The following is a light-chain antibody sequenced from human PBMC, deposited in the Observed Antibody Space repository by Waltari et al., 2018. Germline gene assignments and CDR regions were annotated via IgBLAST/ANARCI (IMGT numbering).Light chain of an antibody. CDR3: QQSYSTPFT. J-gene: IGKJ3*01. V-gene: IGKV1-39*01. CDR1: QSLSSY. Sequence: DIQMTQSPSSLSASVGDRVTITCRASQSLSSYLNWYQQKPGKAPKLLIYAASSLQSGVPSRFRGSGSSTDFTLSISSRQPEDFATYCSQQSYSTPFTFAPGTTVDIK. CDR2: AAS.